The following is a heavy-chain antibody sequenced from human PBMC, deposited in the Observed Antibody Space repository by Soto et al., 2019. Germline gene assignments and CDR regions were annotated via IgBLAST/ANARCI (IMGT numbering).Heavy chain of an antibody. J-gene: IGHJ3*02. CDR2: IDWDDDK. V-gene: IGHV2-70*01. Sequence: GPTLLNPRYTLRLTDTFCLLSRPTTAMCVSCMGQPPGKALERLSLIDWDDDKYYSTSLKTRLTIAKDTSKNQVVLTMTKMDPVDPAKYYCARIIRTVDGFDIWGQGTMVTVSS. CDR1: LLSRPTTAMC. CDR3: ARIIRTVDGFDI. D-gene: IGHD4-4*01.